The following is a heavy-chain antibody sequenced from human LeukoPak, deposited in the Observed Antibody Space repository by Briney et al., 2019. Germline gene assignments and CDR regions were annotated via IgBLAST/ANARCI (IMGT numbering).Heavy chain of an antibody. V-gene: IGHV3-23*01. D-gene: IGHD6-13*01. CDR1: GFTFSSYA. CDR3: ARDFFPIVDSSWYEIGY. CDR2: ISGSGGST. Sequence: GGSLRPSCAASGFTFSSYAMSWVRQAPGKGLEWVSAISGSGGSTYYADSVKGRFTISRDNSKNTLYLQMDSLRSEDTAVYYCARDFFPIVDSSWYEIGYWGQGTLVTVSS. J-gene: IGHJ4*02.